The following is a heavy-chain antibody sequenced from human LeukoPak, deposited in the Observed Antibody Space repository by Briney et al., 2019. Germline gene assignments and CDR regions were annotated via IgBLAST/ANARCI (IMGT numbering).Heavy chain of an antibody. Sequence: SVKVSCRASGGTFSSYAISWVRQAPGQGLEWMGGIIPIFGTANYAQKFQGRVTITADKSTSTAYMELSSLRSEDTAVYYCARGLTPFGITIVRGPMDVWGKGTTVTVSS. D-gene: IGHD3-10*01. CDR3: ARGLTPFGITIVRGPMDV. CDR1: GGTFSSYA. V-gene: IGHV1-69*06. J-gene: IGHJ6*04. CDR2: IIPIFGTA.